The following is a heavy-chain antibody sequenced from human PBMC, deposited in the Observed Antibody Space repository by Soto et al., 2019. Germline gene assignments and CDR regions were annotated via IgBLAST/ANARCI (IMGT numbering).Heavy chain of an antibody. J-gene: IGHJ1*01. V-gene: IGHV3-30*19. CDR1: GFTFRSYV. Sequence: QVQLVESGGGVVQPGTSLRVSCVGSGFTFRSYVMHWVRQAPGKGLEWVALTSYDGSDKYYDDPVRGRFTISRDNSRNTVELQMDSLRLEDTALYYCARWGTTGGLDVWGQGTLVSVSS. CDR2: TSYDGSDK. CDR3: ARWGTTGGLDV. D-gene: IGHD3-16*01.